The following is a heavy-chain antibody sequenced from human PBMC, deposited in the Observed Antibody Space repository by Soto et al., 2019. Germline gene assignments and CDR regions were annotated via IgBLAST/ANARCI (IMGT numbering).Heavy chain of an antibody. CDR3: ARLPRDCNKTSCYYADH. J-gene: IGHJ4*02. Sequence: SLKISCRGSGYDFNTNWFGWVRQLPGRGLEWVGIMYPGDSDTRYNPSLQGHVTLSVDVTVSTAFLQWRSLETSDTGMYFCARLPRDCNKTSCYYADHWGQGTQVTVSS. CDR2: MYPGDSDT. CDR1: GYDFNTNW. V-gene: IGHV5-51*01. D-gene: IGHD3-3*01.